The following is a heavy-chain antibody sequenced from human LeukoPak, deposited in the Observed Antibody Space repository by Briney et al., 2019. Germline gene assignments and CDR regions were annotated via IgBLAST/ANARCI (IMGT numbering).Heavy chain of an antibody. CDR2: ISYDGSNK. Sequence: PGGSLRLSCAASGFTFSSYGMHWFRQAPGKGLEWVAVISYDGSNKYYADSVKGRFTISRDNSKNTLYLQMNSLRAEDTAVYYCANLNWNPRYYFDYWGQGTLVTVSS. D-gene: IGHD1-1*01. J-gene: IGHJ4*02. CDR3: ANLNWNPRYYFDY. CDR1: GFTFSSYG. V-gene: IGHV3-30*18.